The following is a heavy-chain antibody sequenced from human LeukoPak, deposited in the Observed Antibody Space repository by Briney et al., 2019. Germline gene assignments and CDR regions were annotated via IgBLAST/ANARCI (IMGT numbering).Heavy chain of an antibody. CDR2: ISWNSGGI. J-gene: IGHJ4*02. Sequence: PGRSLRLSCAASGFIFDNYAMHWVRHAPGKGPEWVSGISWNSGGIGYADSVKGRFTISRDNAKNSLYLQMKSLRVEDTAFYYCVKDLTYSSTLPRPDYWGQGTLVTVSS. CDR3: VKDLTYSSTLPRPDY. CDR1: GFIFDNYA. D-gene: IGHD5-18*01. V-gene: IGHV3-9*01.